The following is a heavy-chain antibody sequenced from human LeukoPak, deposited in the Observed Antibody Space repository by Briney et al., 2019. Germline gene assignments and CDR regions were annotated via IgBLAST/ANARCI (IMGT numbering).Heavy chain of an antibody. D-gene: IGHD2-2*01. CDR2: IRYDGSNK. Sequence: GGSLRLSCAASGFTFSDYYMSWIRQAPGKGLEWVAFIRYDGSNKYYADSVKGRFTISRDNSKNTLYLQMNSLRAEDTAVYYCAKDTSSYFDYWGQGTLVTVSS. CDR1: GFTFSDYY. J-gene: IGHJ4*02. V-gene: IGHV3-30*02. CDR3: AKDTSSYFDY.